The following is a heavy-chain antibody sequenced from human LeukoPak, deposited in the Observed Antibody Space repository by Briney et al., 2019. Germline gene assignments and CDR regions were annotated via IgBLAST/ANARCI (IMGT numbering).Heavy chain of an antibody. J-gene: IGHJ4*02. V-gene: IGHV4-34*01. CDR3: ARGSYFYDKPPEPRTDY. Sequence: SETLSLTCAVYGGSFSGYYWSWIRQPPGKGLEWIGEINHSRSTNYNPSLKSRVTISVDTSKNQFSLKLSSVTAADTAVYYCARGSYFYDKPPEPRTDYWGQGTLVTVSS. D-gene: IGHD3-22*01. CDR1: GGSFSGYY. CDR2: INHSRST.